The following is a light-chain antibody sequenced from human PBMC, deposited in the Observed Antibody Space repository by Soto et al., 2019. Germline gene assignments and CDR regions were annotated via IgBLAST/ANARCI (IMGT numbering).Light chain of an antibody. V-gene: IGLV2-11*01. CDR3: CSYAGNHTKYV. Sequence: QSALTQPRSVSGSPGQSVTISCTGTSSDFAGYRYVSWYQQHPGKAPKVIIYDVTQRPSGVPDRFSGSKSGNAASLTISGRQAEDAADYYCCSYAGNHTKYVFGTVTKLTVL. J-gene: IGLJ1*01. CDR2: DVT. CDR1: SSDFAGYRY.